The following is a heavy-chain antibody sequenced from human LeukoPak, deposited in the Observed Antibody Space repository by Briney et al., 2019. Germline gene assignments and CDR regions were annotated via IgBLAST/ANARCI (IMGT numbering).Heavy chain of an antibody. CDR1: GGSISSYY. D-gene: IGHD4-17*01. Sequence: KASETLSLTCTVSGGSISSYYWSWIRQPAGKGLEWIGRIYTSGSTYYNPSLKSRVTISVDTSKNQFSLKLSSVTAADTAVYYCARGEGYGDYRYYDYWGQGTLVTVSS. CDR3: ARGEGYGDYRYYDY. J-gene: IGHJ4*02. CDR2: IYTSGST. V-gene: IGHV4-4*07.